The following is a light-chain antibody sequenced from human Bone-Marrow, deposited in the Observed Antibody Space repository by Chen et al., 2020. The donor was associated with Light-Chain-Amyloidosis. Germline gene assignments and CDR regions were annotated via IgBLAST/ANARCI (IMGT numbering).Light chain of an antibody. CDR3: QSYQGSSQGV. Sequence: NFMLTHADPVSASPGKLVLSSCTTSSGSIATNYVQWYQQRPGSSPTTVIDADDQRPSGVPDRFSGSIERSSNSASLTISGLKTEDEADYYCQSYQGSSQGVFGGGTKLTVL. CDR1: SGSIATNY. J-gene: IGLJ3*02. CDR2: ADD. V-gene: IGLV6-57*01.